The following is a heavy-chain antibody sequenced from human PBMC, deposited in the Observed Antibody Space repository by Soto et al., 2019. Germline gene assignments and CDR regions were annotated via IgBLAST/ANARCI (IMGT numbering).Heavy chain of an antibody. CDR1: GGTFSSYA. CDR3: ASSLVPAAHVPYDWFAP. CDR2: IIPIFGTA. J-gene: IGHJ5*02. D-gene: IGHD2-2*01. V-gene: IGHV1-69*12. Sequence: QVQLVQSGAEVKKPGSSVKVSCKASGGTFSSYAISWVRQAPGQGLEWMGGIIPIFGTANYAQKFQGRVTITADESTSTAYLELSSLRSEDTAVYYCASSLVPAAHVPYDWFAPWGQGTLVTVSS.